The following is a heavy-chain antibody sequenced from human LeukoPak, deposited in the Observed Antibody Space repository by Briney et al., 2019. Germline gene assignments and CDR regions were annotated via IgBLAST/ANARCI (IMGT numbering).Heavy chain of an antibody. Sequence: GGSLRLSCAASGFTFSSYSMNWVRQAPGKGLEWVSSISSSSRYIYYADSVKGRFTVSRDNAKNSLYLQMNSLRAEDTAVYYCARDARITMIVVVITSELDYWGQGTLVTVSS. D-gene: IGHD3-22*01. J-gene: IGHJ4*02. CDR3: ARDARITMIVVVITSELDY. CDR1: GFTFSSYS. V-gene: IGHV3-21*01. CDR2: ISSSSRYI.